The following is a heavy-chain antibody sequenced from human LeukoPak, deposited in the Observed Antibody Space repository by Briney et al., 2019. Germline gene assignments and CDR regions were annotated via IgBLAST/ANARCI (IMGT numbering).Heavy chain of an antibody. Sequence: PSETLSLTCTVSGGSISSSSYYWGWIRQPQGEGREWIVSSYYSGSTYDNPSLKSRVTISVDTSKNQFSLKLSSVTAADTAVYYCARDGHQAAHYYDILTGYWFDPWGQGTLVTVSS. D-gene: IGHD3-9*01. J-gene: IGHJ5*02. CDR1: GGSISSSSYY. V-gene: IGHV4-39*07. CDR3: ARDGHQAAHYYDILTGYWFDP. CDR2: SYYSGST.